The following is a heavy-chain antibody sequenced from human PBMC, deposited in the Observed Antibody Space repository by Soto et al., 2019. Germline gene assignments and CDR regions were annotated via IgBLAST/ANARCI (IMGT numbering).Heavy chain of an antibody. CDR1: GGSISSYY. CDR2: IYYSGST. D-gene: IGHD3-22*01. V-gene: IGHV4-59*01. J-gene: IGHJ4*02. CDR3: ARDSVGYYDSSGYYFSFFDY. Sequence: LSLTCTVSGGSISSYYWSWIRQPPGKGLEWIGYIYYSGSTNYNPSLKSRVTISVDTSKNQFSLKLSSVTAADTAVYYCARDSVGYYDSSGYYFSFFDYWGQGTLVTVSS.